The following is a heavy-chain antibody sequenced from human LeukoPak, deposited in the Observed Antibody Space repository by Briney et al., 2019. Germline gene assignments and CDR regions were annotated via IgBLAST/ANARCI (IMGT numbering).Heavy chain of an antibody. J-gene: IGHJ4*02. V-gene: IGHV4-39*07. D-gene: IGHD3-10*01. Sequence: SETLSLTCTVSGGSINSSSYYWGWVRQPPGKGLEWIGSMYYRGSTYYNPSLKSRVTISVDTSKNQFSLKLSSVTAADTAVYYCASITMVRRSFDYWGQGTLVTVSS. CDR3: ASITMVRRSFDY. CDR2: MYYRGST. CDR1: GGSINSSSYY.